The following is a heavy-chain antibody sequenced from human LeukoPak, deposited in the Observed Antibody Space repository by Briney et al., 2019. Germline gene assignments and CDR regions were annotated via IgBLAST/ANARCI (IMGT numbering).Heavy chain of an antibody. CDR1: GGTFSSYA. V-gene: IGHV1-69*04. CDR2: SIPILGIA. CDR3: ARDGLNDYGDPVAFDY. Sequence: SVNVSCKASGGTFSSYAISWVRQAPGQGLEWMGRSIPILGIAHYAQKFQGRVTITADKSPCPDYMELRSLRSEDTAVYYCARDGLNDYGDPVAFDYWGQGTLVTVSS. J-gene: IGHJ4*02. D-gene: IGHD4-17*01.